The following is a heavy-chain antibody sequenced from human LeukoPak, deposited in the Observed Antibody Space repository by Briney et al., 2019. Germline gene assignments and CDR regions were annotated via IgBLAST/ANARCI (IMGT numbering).Heavy chain of an antibody. Sequence: GGALRLFCSVSGFTFSSYNKHLVRQAPGKRVVWVSCIRTVTSSIYYADAVKGRFTVSRDNAKNSLYLEMNSLRAEDTAVYYCAREGLPSGATKIFDYWGQGALVAVSS. CDR1: GFTFSSYN. CDR3: AREGLPSGATKIFDY. D-gene: IGHD2-15*01. V-gene: IGHV3-21*01. J-gene: IGHJ4*02. CDR2: IRTVTSSI.